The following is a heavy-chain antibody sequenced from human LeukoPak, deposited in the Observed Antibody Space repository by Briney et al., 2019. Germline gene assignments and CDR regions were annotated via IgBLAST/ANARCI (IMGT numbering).Heavy chain of an antibody. CDR2: IYYSGST. D-gene: IGHD3-10*01. CDR3: ARVVVRGGTKLDY. V-gene: IGHV4-39*01. Sequence: SETLSLTCTVSGGSISSSSYYWGWIRQPPGKGLEWIGSIYYSGSTYYNPSLKSLVTISVDTSKNQFSLKLSSVTAADTAVYYCARVVVRGGTKLDYWRQGTLVTVSS. CDR1: GGSISSSSYY. J-gene: IGHJ4*02.